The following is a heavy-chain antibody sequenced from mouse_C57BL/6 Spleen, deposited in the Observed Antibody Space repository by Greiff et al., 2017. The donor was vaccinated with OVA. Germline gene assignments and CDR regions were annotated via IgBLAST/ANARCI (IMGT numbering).Heavy chain of an antibody. Sequence: EVQLVESGGGLVKPGGSLKLSCAASGFTFSSYAMSWVRQTPEKRLEWVATISDGGSYTYYPDNVKGRFTISRDNAKNNLYLQMSHLKSEDTAMYYCARDRDGYFPWFAYWGQGTLVTVSA. CDR3: ARDRDGYFPWFAY. J-gene: IGHJ3*01. CDR1: GFTFSSYA. V-gene: IGHV5-4*01. D-gene: IGHD2-3*01. CDR2: ISDGGSYT.